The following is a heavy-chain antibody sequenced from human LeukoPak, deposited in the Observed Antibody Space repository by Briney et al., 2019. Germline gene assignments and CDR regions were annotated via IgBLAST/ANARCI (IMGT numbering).Heavy chain of an antibody. D-gene: IGHD3-10*01. CDR3: ARGLSPRINMVRGVRPPFRGVFDY. V-gene: IGHV4-34*01. CDR1: GGSFSGYY. Sequence: SETLSLTCAVYGGSFSGYYWSWIRQPPAKGLEWIGETNHSGSTNYNPSLKIRVTISVDTSKNQFSLKLSSVTDADTAVYYCARGLSPRINMVRGVRPPFRGVFDYWGQGTLVSVS. J-gene: IGHJ4*02. CDR2: TNHSGST.